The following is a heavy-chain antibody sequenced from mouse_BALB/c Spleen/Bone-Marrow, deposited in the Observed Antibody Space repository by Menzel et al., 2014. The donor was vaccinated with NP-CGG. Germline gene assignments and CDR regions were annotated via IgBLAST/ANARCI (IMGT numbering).Heavy chain of an antibody. V-gene: IGHV1S81*02. D-gene: IGHD2-13*01. J-gene: IGHJ3*01. CDR3: TREGDSPFAY. CDR1: GYTFTSYY. CDR2: INPSNGGT. Sequence: VQLQESGAELVKPGASVKLSCKASGYTFTSYYMYWVKQRPGQGLEWIGEINPSNGGTNFNEKFKSKATLTVDKSSSTAYMQLSSLTSEDSAVYYCTREGDSPFAYWGQGTLVNVSA.